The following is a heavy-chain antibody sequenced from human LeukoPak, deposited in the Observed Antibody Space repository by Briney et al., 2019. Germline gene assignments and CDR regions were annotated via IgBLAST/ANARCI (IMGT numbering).Heavy chain of an antibody. D-gene: IGHD2-15*01. J-gene: IGHJ4*02. CDR1: GSRFSSYA. Sequence: PGGSLRLSCAASGSRFSSYAVHWVRQAPGKGLEWVAVISYDGSNKYYADSVKGRFTISRDNSKSTLYLQMNSLRAEDTAVYYCASGDPDINSHFDYWGQGTLVTVPS. CDR3: ASGDPDINSHFDY. V-gene: IGHV3-30*04. CDR2: ISYDGSNK.